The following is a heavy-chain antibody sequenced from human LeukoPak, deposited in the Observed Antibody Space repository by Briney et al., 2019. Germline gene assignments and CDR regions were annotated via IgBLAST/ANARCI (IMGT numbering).Heavy chain of an antibody. CDR3: ARGQAYCSSTSCYTSGDNWFDP. D-gene: IGHD2-2*02. Sequence: SETLSLTCAVYGGSFSGYYWSWIRQPPGKGLEWIGGINHSGSTNYNPSLKSRVTISVDTSKNQFSLKLSSVTAADTAVYYCARGQAYCSSTSCYTSGDNWFDPWGQGTLVTVSS. CDR2: INHSGST. V-gene: IGHV4-34*01. J-gene: IGHJ5*02. CDR1: GGSFSGYY.